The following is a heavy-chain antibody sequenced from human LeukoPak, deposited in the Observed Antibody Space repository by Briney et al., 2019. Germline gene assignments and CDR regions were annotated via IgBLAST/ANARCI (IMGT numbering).Heavy chain of an antibody. V-gene: IGHV1-69*04. CDR3: ARDLQPTVTTPPGY. D-gene: IGHD4-17*01. CDR2: IIPILGIA. CDR1: GGTFSSYA. Sequence: SVKVSCKASGGTFSSYAISWVRQAPGQGLEWMGRIIPILGIANYAQKFQGRVTITANKSTSTAYMELSSLRSEDTAVYYCARDLQPTVTTPPGYWGQGTLVTVSS. J-gene: IGHJ4*02.